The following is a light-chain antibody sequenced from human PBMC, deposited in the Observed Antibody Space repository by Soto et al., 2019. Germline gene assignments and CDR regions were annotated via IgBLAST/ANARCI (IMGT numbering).Light chain of an antibody. CDR3: HQYNNWPRT. V-gene: IGKV3D-15*01. Sequence: EIVMTQSPATLSVFPGERAALSCRASQSVSDNLAWFQQKPGQAPRLLIYGASVRATGIPARFSGSGSGTEFTLTISSLQSEDFAVYYCHQYNNWPRTFGQGTKVDIK. CDR2: GAS. J-gene: IGKJ1*01. CDR1: QSVSDN.